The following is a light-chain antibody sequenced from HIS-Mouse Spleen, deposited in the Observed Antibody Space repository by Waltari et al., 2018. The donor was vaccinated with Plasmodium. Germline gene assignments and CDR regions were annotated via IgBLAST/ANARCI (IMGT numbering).Light chain of an antibody. V-gene: IGLV2-8*01. Sequence: QSALTPPPSASGYPGQSVTLSCTGTLRAVGCYNSVSWYQQHPGKAPKLMIYEVSKRPSGVPDRFSGSKSGNTASLTVSGLQAEDEADYYCSSYAGSNNLVFGGGTKLTVL. J-gene: IGLJ2*01. CDR1: LRAVGCYNS. CDR3: SSYAGSNNLV. CDR2: EVS.